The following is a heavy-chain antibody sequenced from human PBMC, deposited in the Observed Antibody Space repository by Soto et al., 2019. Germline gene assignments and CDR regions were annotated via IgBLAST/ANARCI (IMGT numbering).Heavy chain of an antibody. CDR3: ARGYCTTTICDPWFDP. J-gene: IGHJ5*02. Sequence: GESLKISCTGVGYSFTSYWIGWVRQMPGKGPEWMGIIYPGDSDTRYSPSFQGQVTISADKSITTAYLQWSSLKASDTAMYYCARGYCTTTICDPWFDPWGQGTLVTVSS. D-gene: IGHD2-2*01. V-gene: IGHV5-51*01. CDR2: IYPGDSDT. CDR1: GYSFTSYW.